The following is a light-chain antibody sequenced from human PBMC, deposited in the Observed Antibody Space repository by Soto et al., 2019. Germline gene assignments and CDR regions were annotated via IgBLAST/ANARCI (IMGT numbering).Light chain of an antibody. CDR2: WAS. CDR3: QQYYSTLT. Sequence: DIVMTQSPDSLAVSLGERATINCKSSQSVLYSSNNKNYLAWYQQKPGQPPKLLIYWASTRESGVPDRFSGSGSETDFTLTISSLQAEDVAVYYCQQYYSTLTFGPGTKVDIK. CDR1: QSVLYSSNNKNY. V-gene: IGKV4-1*01. J-gene: IGKJ3*01.